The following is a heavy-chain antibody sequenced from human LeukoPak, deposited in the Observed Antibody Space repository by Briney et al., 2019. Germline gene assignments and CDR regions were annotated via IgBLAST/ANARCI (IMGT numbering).Heavy chain of an antibody. CDR1: GFTFSSYG. CDR3: ATRGTVVTEEAFDI. V-gene: IGHV3-23*01. Sequence: GGSLRLSCAASGFTFSSYGMSWVRQAPGKGLEWVSAISGSGGSTYYVDSVKGRFTISRDNSKNTLYLQMNSLRAEDTAVYYCATRGTVVTEEAFDIWGQGTMVTVSS. J-gene: IGHJ3*02. D-gene: IGHD4-23*01. CDR2: ISGSGGST.